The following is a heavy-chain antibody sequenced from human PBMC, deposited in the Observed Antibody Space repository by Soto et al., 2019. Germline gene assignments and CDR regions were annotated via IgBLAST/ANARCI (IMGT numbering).Heavy chain of an antibody. J-gene: IGHJ3*02. CDR3: ARDRGVNDAFDI. V-gene: IGHV3-30-3*01. Sequence: QVQLVESGGGVVQPGRSLRLSCAATGFTFSSYAMHWVRQAPGKGLEWVAVISYDGSNKYYADSVKGRFTISRDNSKNTLYLQMNSLRAEDTAVYYCARDRGVNDAFDIWGQGIMVTVSS. D-gene: IGHD2-8*02. CDR2: ISYDGSNK. CDR1: GFTFSSYA.